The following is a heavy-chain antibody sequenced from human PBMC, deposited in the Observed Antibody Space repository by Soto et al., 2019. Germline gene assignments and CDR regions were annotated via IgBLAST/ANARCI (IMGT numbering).Heavy chain of an antibody. Sequence: QVQLVQSGAEVKKPGSSVKVSCKASGGTFSSYAISWVRQAPGQGLEWMGGIIPIFGTANYAQKFQGRVTITADESTSTAYMELSSLRSADTAVYYCARDTGYGSSWYGGVGYFDYWGQGTLVTVSS. J-gene: IGHJ4*02. D-gene: IGHD6-13*01. V-gene: IGHV1-69*01. CDR3: ARDTGYGSSWYGGVGYFDY. CDR2: IIPIFGTA. CDR1: GGTFSSYA.